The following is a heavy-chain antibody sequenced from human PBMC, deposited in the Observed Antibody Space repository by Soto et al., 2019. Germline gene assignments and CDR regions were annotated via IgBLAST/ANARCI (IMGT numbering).Heavy chain of an antibody. CDR2: ISGSGGST. CDR3: ASQSYGFLNWFDP. V-gene: IGHV3-23*01. D-gene: IGHD5-18*01. Sequence: GGSLRLSCAASGFTFSSYAMIWVRQAPGKGLEWVSAISGSGGSTYYADSVKGRFTISRDNSKNTLYLQMNSLRAEDTAVYYCASQSYGFLNWFDPWGQGTLVTVSS. J-gene: IGHJ5*02. CDR1: GFTFSSYA.